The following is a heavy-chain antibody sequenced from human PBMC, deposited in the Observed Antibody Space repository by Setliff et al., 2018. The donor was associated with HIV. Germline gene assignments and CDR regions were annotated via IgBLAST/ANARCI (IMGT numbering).Heavy chain of an antibody. Sequence: SETLSLTCTVSGGSISSTSYYWGWIRQPPGKGLEWIGSVYHSGSTYYNPSLKSRVTMSVDTSRNQFSLKLNSVTAADTAVYYCAREAGAVAGSGGEEGWGRGTLVTVSS. CDR3: AREAGAVAGSGGEEG. CDR2: VYHSGST. J-gene: IGHJ4*02. V-gene: IGHV4-39*07. D-gene: IGHD6-19*01. CDR1: GGSISSTSYY.